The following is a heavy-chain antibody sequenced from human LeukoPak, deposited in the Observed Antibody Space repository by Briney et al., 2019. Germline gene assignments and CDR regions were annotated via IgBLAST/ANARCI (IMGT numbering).Heavy chain of an antibody. CDR1: GYSFTSYW. J-gene: IGHJ4*02. CDR2: IYPGDSDT. V-gene: IGHV5-51*01. CDR3: ARGTYAHSSFNY. Sequence: GESLQISCKGSGYSFTSYWIGWVRQMPGKGLEWMGIIYPGDSDTRYSPSFQGQVTISADKSISTAYLQWSSLKASDTAVYYCARGTYAHSSFNYWGREPWSPSPQ. D-gene: IGHD6-13*01.